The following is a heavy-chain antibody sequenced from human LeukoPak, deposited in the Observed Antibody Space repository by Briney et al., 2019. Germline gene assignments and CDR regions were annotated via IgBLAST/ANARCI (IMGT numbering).Heavy chain of an antibody. V-gene: IGHV1-8*01. Sequence: APVKVSCKASGYTFTSYDINWVRQATGQGLEWMGWMNPNSGNTGYAQKFQGRVTMTRNTSISTAYMELSSLRSEDTAVYYCARGGCSGGSCYAYYYYGMDVWGQGTTVTVSS. CDR2: MNPNSGNT. CDR3: ARGGCSGGSCYAYYYYGMDV. D-gene: IGHD2-15*01. CDR1: GYTFTSYD. J-gene: IGHJ6*02.